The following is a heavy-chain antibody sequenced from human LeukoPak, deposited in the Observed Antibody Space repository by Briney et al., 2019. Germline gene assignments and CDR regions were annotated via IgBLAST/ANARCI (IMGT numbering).Heavy chain of an antibody. CDR3: ANTGIAAPGAAWYFDY. V-gene: IGHV3-30-3*01. J-gene: IGHJ4*02. CDR2: ISYDGSNK. D-gene: IGHD6-13*01. Sequence: PGGSLRLSCAASGFTFSSYAMHWVRQAPGKGLEWVAVISYDGSNKYYADSVKGRFTISRDNSKNTLYLQMNSLRAEDTAVYYCANTGIAAPGAAWYFDYWGQGTLVTVSS. CDR1: GFTFSSYA.